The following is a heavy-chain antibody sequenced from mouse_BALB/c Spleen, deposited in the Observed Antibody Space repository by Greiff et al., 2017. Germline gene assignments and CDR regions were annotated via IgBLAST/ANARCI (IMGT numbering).Heavy chain of an antibody. J-gene: IGHJ2*01. CDR1: GFSLTSYG. V-gene: IGHV2-9*02. CDR2: IWAGGST. CDR3: ARDNSNYVDY. D-gene: IGHD4-1*02. Sequence: VQLQESGPGLVAPSQSLSITCTVSGFSLTSYGVHWVRQLPGKGLEWLGVIWAGGSTNYNSALMSRLSISKDNSKSQVFLKINNLQTDDTTIYYCARDNSNYVDYWGQGTTLTVSS.